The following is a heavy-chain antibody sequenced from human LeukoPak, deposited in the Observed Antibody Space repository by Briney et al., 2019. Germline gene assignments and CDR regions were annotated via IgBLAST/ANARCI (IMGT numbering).Heavy chain of an antibody. CDR3: AGDTHTNNWYDY. V-gene: IGHV3-53*01. Sequence: EGSLRLSCAVSGFTVSNIYMSWVRQAPGKGLEWVSFIDSGGNSYYADSVKGRFTISRDSSRNTLYLQMSSLRVEDTAVYYCAGDTHTNNWYDYWGQGTLVTVSS. CDR1: GFTVSNIY. J-gene: IGHJ5*01. CDR2: IDSGGNS. D-gene: IGHD1-26*01.